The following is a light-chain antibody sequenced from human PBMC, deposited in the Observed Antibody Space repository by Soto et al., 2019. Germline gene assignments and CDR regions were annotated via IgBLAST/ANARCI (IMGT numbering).Light chain of an antibody. CDR1: QTISTY. Sequence: DIQMTQSPSSLSASVGDRVTITCRASQTISTYLNWYQQKPGKAPRLLIYDASSLLSGVPSRFSGSGSGTDFTLTIASLQPEDFSNYYCQQSGSTPYTFGQGTKVEI. CDR2: DAS. CDR3: QQSGSTPYT. V-gene: IGKV1-39*01. J-gene: IGKJ2*01.